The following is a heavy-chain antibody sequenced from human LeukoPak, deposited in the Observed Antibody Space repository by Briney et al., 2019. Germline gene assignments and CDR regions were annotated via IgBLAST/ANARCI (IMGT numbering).Heavy chain of an antibody. D-gene: IGHD3-10*01. CDR3: ALNPDYYGSGSFDY. J-gene: IGHJ4*02. Sequence: GGSLRLSCTASGFTFSSYGIHWVRQAPGKGLEWVSCFSISSTIYYADSVKGRFTISRDNAENSLYLQMDSLRAEDTAVYYCALNPDYYGSGSFDYWGQGTLVTVSS. CDR2: FSISSTI. V-gene: IGHV3-48*01. CDR1: GFTFSSYG.